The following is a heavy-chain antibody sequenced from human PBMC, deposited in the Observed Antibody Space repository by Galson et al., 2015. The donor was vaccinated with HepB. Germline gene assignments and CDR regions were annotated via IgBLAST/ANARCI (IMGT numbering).Heavy chain of an antibody. J-gene: IGHJ5*02. D-gene: IGHD6-19*01. CDR2: FDPEDGET. CDR3: ATLRRGSGWYPTYWFDP. V-gene: IGHV1-24*01. Sequence: SVKVSCKVSGYTLTDLSMHWVRQAPGKGLEWMGGFDPEDGETIYAQKFQGRVTMTEDTSTDTAYMELSSLRSEDTAVYYCATLRRGSGWYPTYWFDPWGQGTLVTVSS. CDR1: GYTLTDLS.